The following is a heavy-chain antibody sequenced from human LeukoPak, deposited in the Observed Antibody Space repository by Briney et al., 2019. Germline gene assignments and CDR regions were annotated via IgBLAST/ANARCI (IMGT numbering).Heavy chain of an antibody. D-gene: IGHD4-11*01. CDR2: TVGGGDGT. CDR3: AKLTTS. CDR1: GFTVSNNY. V-gene: IGHV3-23*01. Sequence: GGSLRLSCEASGFTVSNNYMTWVRQAPGKGLEWVAVTVGGGDGTYYADSVKGRFTISRDNSNNTLYLQMNSLRAEDTAVYYCAKLTTSWGQGTLVTVSS. J-gene: IGHJ4*02.